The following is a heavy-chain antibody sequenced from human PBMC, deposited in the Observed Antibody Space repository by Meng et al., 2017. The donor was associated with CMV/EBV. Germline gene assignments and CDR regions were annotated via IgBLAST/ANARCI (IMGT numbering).Heavy chain of an antibody. CDR1: RYTFTGYY. D-gene: IGHD3-3*01. Sequence: ASRYTFTGYYMHWVRQAPGQGLEWMGWINPNSGGTNYAQKFQGRVTMTRDTSISTAYMELSGLRSDDTAVYYCARGVTIFGATGFDPWGQGTLVTVSS. J-gene: IGHJ5*02. CDR3: ARGVTIFGATGFDP. V-gene: IGHV1-2*02. CDR2: INPNSGGT.